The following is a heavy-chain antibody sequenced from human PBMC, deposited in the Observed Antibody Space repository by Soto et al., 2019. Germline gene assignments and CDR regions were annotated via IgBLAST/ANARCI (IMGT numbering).Heavy chain of an antibody. CDR1: GGSFSVYY. CDR3: ARGPRTTVTFLYYYYYYMDV. V-gene: IGHV4-34*01. D-gene: IGHD4-4*01. J-gene: IGHJ6*03. Sequence: PSDTLSLTCAVYGGSFSVYYWSWIRQPPGKGLEWIGEINHSGSTNYNPSLKSRVTISVDTSKNQFSLKLSSVTAADTAVYYCARGPRTTVTFLYYYYYYMDVWGKGTTVTVSS. CDR2: INHSGST.